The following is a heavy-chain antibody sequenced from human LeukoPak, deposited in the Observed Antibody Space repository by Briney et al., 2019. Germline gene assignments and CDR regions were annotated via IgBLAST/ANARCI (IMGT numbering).Heavy chain of an antibody. CDR1: RFTFSDYY. CDR3: ARVPPYDFWSGYYYYYYMDV. D-gene: IGHD3-3*01. Sequence: GGSLRLSCAASRFTFSDYYMSWIRQAPGRGLEWVSYISSSGSTIYYADSVKGRFTISRDNAKNSLYLQMNSLRAEDTAVYYCARVPPYDFWSGYYYYYYMDVWGKGTTVTVSS. CDR2: ISSSGSTI. J-gene: IGHJ6*03. V-gene: IGHV3-11*04.